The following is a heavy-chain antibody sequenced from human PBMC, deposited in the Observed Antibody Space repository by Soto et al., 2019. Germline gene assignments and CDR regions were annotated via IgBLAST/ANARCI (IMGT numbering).Heavy chain of an antibody. CDR1: GGSMNGYY. J-gene: IGHJ4*02. CDR3: AREGRSFDS. Sequence: QVHLQESGPGLVKPSETLSLTCSVSGGSMNGYYWTWIRQAPGQGLEWIGYISYSGTTNYNPSLTSRVTISVDTSKNQFSLKLTSVTATDTAVYYCAREGRSFDSWGQGSLVTVSS. CDR2: ISYSGTT. V-gene: IGHV4-59*01.